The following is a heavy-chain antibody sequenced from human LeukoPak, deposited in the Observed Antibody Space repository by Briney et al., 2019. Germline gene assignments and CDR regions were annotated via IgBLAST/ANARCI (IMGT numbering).Heavy chain of an antibody. V-gene: IGHV1-18*01. CDR1: GYTVTSYG. CDR3: ARQYSSSLNWFDP. CDR2: ISPYNDNT. Sequence: SVKVSCKASGYTVTSYGISWVRQAAGQGLEWMGWISPYNDNTNYAQKFQGRVTMTTDTSTSTAYMELRSLRSDDTAVYYCARQYSSSLNWFDPWGQGTLVTVSS. J-gene: IGHJ5*02. D-gene: IGHD6-13*01.